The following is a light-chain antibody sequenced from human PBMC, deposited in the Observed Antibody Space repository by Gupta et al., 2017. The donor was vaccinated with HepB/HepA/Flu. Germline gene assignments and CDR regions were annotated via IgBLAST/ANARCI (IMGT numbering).Light chain of an antibody. J-gene: IGLJ1*01. CDR2: DDR. CDR3: QVWDGDSDHYV. Sequence: SYVLTQPPSVSVAPGKTATITCGENNIGSKSVHWYQQKPGQAPVLFFYDDRDRPLGIPERFSGSNSGNTATLTISRVEAGDEADYYCQVWDGDSDHYVFGTGTKVTVL. CDR1: NIGSKS. V-gene: IGLV3-21*03.